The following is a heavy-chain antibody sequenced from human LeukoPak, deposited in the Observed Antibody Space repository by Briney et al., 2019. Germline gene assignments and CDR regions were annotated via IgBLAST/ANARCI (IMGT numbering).Heavy chain of an antibody. CDR2: ISAYNGNT. Sequence: VSVKVSCKASGYTFTSYGISWVRQTPGQGLEWMGWISAYNGNTNYAQKLQGRVTMTTDTSTSTAYMELRSLRSDDTAVYYCARTTVTRPFDYWGQGTLVTVSS. CDR1: GYTFTSYG. V-gene: IGHV1-18*04. D-gene: IGHD4-17*01. J-gene: IGHJ4*02. CDR3: ARTTVTRPFDY.